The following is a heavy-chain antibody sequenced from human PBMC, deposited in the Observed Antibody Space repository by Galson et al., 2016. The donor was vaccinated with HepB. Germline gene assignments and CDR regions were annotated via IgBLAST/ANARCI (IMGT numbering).Heavy chain of an antibody. CDR1: GDTSSTHG. CDR2: ISPYFGTP. V-gene: IGHV1-69*06. D-gene: IGHD6-19*01. CDR3: ARDTGNGYSTGWYENYFDY. Sequence: SVKVSCKASGDTSSTHGFNWVRQVPGQGLEWMGGISPYFGTPNYAPGFRGRVTITADKSTSTVYMELSSLRSDDTAVYFCARDTGNGYSTGWYENYFDYWGQGTLVTVSS. J-gene: IGHJ4*02.